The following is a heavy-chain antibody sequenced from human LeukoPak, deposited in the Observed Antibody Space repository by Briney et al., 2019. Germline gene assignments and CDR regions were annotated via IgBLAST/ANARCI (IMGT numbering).Heavy chain of an antibody. Sequence: GGSLRLSCAASGFTLRSYWMSWVRQALGKGLEWVANINEDGSDNYYADSVEGRFTISRDNANNLLYLQMNSLRVEDTAVYYCAKEGFDSWGQGTLVTVSS. CDR1: GFTLRSYW. J-gene: IGHJ4*02. CDR2: INEDGSDN. CDR3: AKEGFDS. V-gene: IGHV3-7*01.